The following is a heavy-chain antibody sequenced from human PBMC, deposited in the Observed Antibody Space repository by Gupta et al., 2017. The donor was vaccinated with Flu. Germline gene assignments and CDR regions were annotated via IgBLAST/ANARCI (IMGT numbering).Heavy chain of an antibody. V-gene: IGHV4-34*01. J-gene: IGHJ3*02. D-gene: IGHD3-22*01. CDR2: INHSGST. CDR3: ARVPDSSGYYSRGDAFDI. Sequence: YGGWIRQPPGKGLEWIGEINHSGSTNYNPSHKSRVTISVDTSKNQFSRKLSSVTAADTAVYYCARVPDSSGYYSRGDAFDIWGQGTMVTVSS. CDR1: Y.